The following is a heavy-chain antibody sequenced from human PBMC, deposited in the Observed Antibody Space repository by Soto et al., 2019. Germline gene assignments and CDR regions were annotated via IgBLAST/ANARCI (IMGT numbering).Heavy chain of an antibody. D-gene: IGHD4-4*01. Sequence: PSETLSLTCTVSGGSISREYYHWTWIRQAPGKGLEWIGYIYYSGSTNYNPSLKSRVTISVDTSKNQFSLKLSSVTAADTAVYYCARLDYSNYYYYYYMDVWGKGTTVTVSS. CDR1: GGSISREYYH. J-gene: IGHJ6*03. V-gene: IGHV4-61*01. CDR2: IYYSGST. CDR3: ARLDYSNYYYYYYMDV.